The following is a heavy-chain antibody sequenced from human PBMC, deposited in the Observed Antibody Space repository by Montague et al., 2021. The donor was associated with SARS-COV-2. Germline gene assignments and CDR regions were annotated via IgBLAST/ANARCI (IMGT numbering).Heavy chain of an antibody. V-gene: IGHV4-61*02. J-gene: IGHJ4*02. CDR1: GDSITSDVSY. CDR2: IYTTGST. Sequence: TRSLTCTVSGDSITSDVSYWSWIRPPAGKGLEWIGCIYTTGSTNYNPSLKSRLTISLDTSKNQFSLKLSSVTAADTAVYYCARDDFRWDFDCWGQGTLVTVSS. D-gene: IGHD2/OR15-2a*01. CDR3: ARDDFRWDFDC.